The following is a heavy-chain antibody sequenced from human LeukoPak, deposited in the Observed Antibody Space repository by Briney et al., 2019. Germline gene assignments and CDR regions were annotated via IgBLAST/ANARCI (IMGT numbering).Heavy chain of an antibody. CDR1: GFTFSSYA. CDR3: ARVAGEFDY. D-gene: IGHD6-19*01. Sequence: GGSLRLSCAASGFTFSSYAMHWVRQAPGKGLEWVAVISYDGSNKYYADSVKGRFTISRDNSKNTLYLQMNSLRADDTAVYYCARVAGEFDYWGQGTLVTVSS. J-gene: IGHJ4*02. V-gene: IGHV3-30-3*01. CDR2: ISYDGSNK.